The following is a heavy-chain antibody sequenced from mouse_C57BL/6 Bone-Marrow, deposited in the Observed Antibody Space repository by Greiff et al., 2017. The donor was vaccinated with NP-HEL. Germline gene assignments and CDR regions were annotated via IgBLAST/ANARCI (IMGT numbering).Heavy chain of an antibody. Sequence: QVQLQQSGAELARPGASVKLSCKASGYTFPSYGISWVKQRTGPGLEWIGEIYPRSGNTYYNEKFKGKATLTADKSSSTAYMELRSLTSEDSAVYFCARWANYYGSSPYWYFDVWGTGTTVTVSS. J-gene: IGHJ1*03. V-gene: IGHV1-81*01. CDR1: GYTFPSYG. CDR3: ARWANYYGSSPYWYFDV. CDR2: IYPRSGNT. D-gene: IGHD1-1*01.